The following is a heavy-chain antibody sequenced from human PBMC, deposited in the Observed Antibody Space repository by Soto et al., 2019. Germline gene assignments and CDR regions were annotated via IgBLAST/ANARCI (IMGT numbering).Heavy chain of an antibody. CDR1: GGTVNNHA. D-gene: IGHD5-12*01. Sequence: SSFTLVCRAAGGTVNNHAINCLRQTPGQGLEWMGGIIPIFGTSNYAQKFQGRVTITADESTRTAYMELSSLRSEDTAVYYCVRGKMREMATILWDKWFAPGRQGTLVNVSS. CDR3: VRGKMREMATILWDKWFAP. J-gene: IGHJ5*02. CDR2: IIPIFGTS. V-gene: IGHV1-69*13.